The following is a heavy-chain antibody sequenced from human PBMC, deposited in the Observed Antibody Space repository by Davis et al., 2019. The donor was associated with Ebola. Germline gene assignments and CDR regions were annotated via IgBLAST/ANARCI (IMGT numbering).Heavy chain of an antibody. D-gene: IGHD2-15*01. V-gene: IGHV4-39*01. CDR3: ARQKVVANDY. CDR1: GGSISSSSYY. CDR2: IYYSGST. J-gene: IGHJ4*02. Sequence: SETLSLTCTVSGGSISSSSYYWGWIRQPPGKGLEWIGSIYYSGSTYYTPSLKSRVTISVDTSKNQFSLKLSSVTAADTAVYYCARQKVVANDYWGQGTLVTVSS.